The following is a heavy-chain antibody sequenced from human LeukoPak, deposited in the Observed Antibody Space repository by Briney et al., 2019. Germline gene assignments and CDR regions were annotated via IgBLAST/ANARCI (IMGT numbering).Heavy chain of an antibody. Sequence: ASVKVSCKASGGTFSSYAISWVRQAPGQGLDWMGGIIPLFGTAHYAQKFQGRVTITADESTSTAYMELSSLRSEDTAVYYCARVWGQGSSGYYPFWSQGTLVTVSS. J-gene: IGHJ4*02. CDR2: IIPLFGTA. V-gene: IGHV1-69*13. D-gene: IGHD3-22*01. CDR1: GGTFSSYA. CDR3: ARVWGQGSSGYYPF.